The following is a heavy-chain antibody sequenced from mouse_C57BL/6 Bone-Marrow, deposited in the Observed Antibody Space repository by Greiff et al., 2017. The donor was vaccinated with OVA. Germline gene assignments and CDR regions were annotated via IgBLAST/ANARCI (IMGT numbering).Heavy chain of an antibody. D-gene: IGHD1-1*01. V-gene: IGHV1-67*01. Sequence: VQLQQSGPELVRPGVSVKISCKGSGYTFTDYAMHWVKQSHAKSLEWIGVISTYYGDASYNQKFKDKATMTADKSSSTAYMELARLTSEDSAVYDCASSPITTVVARDYWGQGTTLTVSS. CDR3: ASSPITTVVARDY. J-gene: IGHJ2*01. CDR2: ISTYYGDA. CDR1: GYTFTDYA.